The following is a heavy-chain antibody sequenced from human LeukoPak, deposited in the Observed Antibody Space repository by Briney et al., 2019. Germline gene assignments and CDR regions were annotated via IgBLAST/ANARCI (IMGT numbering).Heavy chain of an antibody. CDR3: ARQMTTVRSSAFDI. D-gene: IGHD4-17*01. V-gene: IGHV3-7*01. Sequence: PGGSLRLSCAASGFTFSSYWMSWVRQAQGKGLEWVAKIKQDGSEKYYVDSVKGRFTISRDNAKNSLYLQMNSLRAEDTAVYYCARQMTTVRSSAFDIWGQGTMVTVSS. CDR1: GFTFSSYW. J-gene: IGHJ3*02. CDR2: IKQDGSEK.